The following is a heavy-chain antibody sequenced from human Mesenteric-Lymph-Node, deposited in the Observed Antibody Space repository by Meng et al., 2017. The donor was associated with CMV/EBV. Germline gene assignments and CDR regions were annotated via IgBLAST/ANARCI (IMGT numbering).Heavy chain of an antibody. Sequence: GESLKISCAASGFTVSSTYISWVRQAPGKGLEWVSVISSDGSTYYADSAKGRFTITRDNPRNTLYLQMNSLRAEDTAVYYCARSLSPSTGYCSSSTSCYTRYYYAMDVWGQGTTVTVSS. J-gene: IGHJ6*02. CDR3: ARSLSPSTGYCSSSTSCYTRYYYAMDV. CDR2: ISSDGST. CDR1: GFTVSSTY. V-gene: IGHV3-53*01. D-gene: IGHD2-2*02.